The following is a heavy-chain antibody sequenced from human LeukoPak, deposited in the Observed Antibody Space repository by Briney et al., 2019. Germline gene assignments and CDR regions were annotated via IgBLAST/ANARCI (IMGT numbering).Heavy chain of an antibody. CDR3: ARGRATYYDFWSGYYNWFDP. CDR1: GYTFTSYD. CDR2: MNPNSGNT. V-gene: IGHV1-8*01. J-gene: IGHJ5*02. D-gene: IGHD3-3*01. Sequence: EASVKVSCKASGYTFTSYDINWVRQATGQGLEWMGWMNPNSGNTGYAQKFQGRVTVTRNTSISTAYMELSSLRSEDTAVYYCARGRATYYDFWSGYYNWFDPWGQGTLVTVSS.